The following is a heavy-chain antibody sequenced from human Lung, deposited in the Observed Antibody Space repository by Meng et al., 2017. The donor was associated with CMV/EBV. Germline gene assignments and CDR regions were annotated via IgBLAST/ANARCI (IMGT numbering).Heavy chain of an antibody. CDR1: GFTFSTYA. J-gene: IGHJ4*02. V-gene: IGHV3-23*01. Sequence: GGSLRLXXAASGFTFSTYAMCWVRQSPGKVLEWVSTISDVGDGTYYADSVKGRFTISRDNSKNTLYLQMNSLRDDDTAVYYCAKSSLVGPRLHFDVWGQGKXVNGYS. CDR2: ISDVGDGT. D-gene: IGHD6-6*01. CDR3: AKSSLVGPRLHFDV.